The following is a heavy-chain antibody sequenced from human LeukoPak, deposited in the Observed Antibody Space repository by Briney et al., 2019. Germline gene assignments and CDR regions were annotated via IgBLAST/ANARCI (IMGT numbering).Heavy chain of an antibody. Sequence: GGSLRRSCAASGFNFNTYSMNWVRQAPGKGLEWVSYITSNSNIVYYTDSVKGRFTVSRDNARNSLFLQMSNLRAEDTAVYFCARGGGLDVWGQGATVTVSS. CDR1: GFNFNTYS. CDR3: ARGGGLDV. V-gene: IGHV3-48*01. CDR2: ITSNSNIV. J-gene: IGHJ6*02. D-gene: IGHD3-16*01.